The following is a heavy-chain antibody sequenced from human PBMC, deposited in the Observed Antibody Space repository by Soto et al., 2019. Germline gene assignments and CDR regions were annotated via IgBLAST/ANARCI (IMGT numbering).Heavy chain of an antibody. J-gene: IGHJ3*02. CDR1: GGSISSGGYS. D-gene: IGHD4-17*01. CDR3: ARLTMTMQTDAFDI. CDR2: IYHSGST. V-gene: IGHV4-30-2*01. Sequence: QTLSLTCAVSGGSISSGGYSWSWIRQPPGKGLEWIGYIYHSGSTYYNPSLKSRVTISVDRSKNQFSLKLSSVTAADTAVYYCARLTMTMQTDAFDIWGQGTMVTVSS.